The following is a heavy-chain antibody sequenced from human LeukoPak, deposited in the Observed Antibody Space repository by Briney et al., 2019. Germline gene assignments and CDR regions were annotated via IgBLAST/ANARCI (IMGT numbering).Heavy chain of an antibody. CDR1: GYTFTNYA. CDR3: ARSSGHASDF. J-gene: IGHJ4*02. D-gene: IGHD5-12*01. CDR2: MNPNSGST. Sequence: GASVKVSCKASGYTFTNYAMNWVRQATGQGLEWMGWMNPNSGSTGYAQKFQGRVTISRNTSKSTAYMELSSLRSEDTAMYYCARSSGHASDFWGQGTLVTVSS. V-gene: IGHV1-8*01.